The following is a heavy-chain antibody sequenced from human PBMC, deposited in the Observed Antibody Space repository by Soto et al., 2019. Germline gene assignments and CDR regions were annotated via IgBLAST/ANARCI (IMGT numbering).Heavy chain of an antibody. CDR3: ARHMAEGGSSSWYFFYYMDV. J-gene: IGHJ6*03. Sequence: SATLSLTGAVSGGSISSSSYYWGWIRQPPGKGLEWIGSIYYSGSTYYNPSLKSRVTISVDTSKNQFSLQLSSVTAADTAVYYCARHMAEGGSSSWYFFYYMDVWGKGTTVTVSS. D-gene: IGHD6-13*01. CDR1: GGSISSSSYY. V-gene: IGHV4-39*01. CDR2: IYYSGST.